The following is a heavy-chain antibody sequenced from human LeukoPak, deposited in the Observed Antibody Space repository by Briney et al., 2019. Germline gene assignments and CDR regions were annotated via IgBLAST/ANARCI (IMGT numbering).Heavy chain of an antibody. CDR3: ARLARLTGYLY. CDR1: GFTFSSYS. J-gene: IGHJ4*02. CDR2: ISSSSSYI. Sequence: GGSLRLSCAASGFTFSSYSMNWVRQAPGKGLEWVSSISSSSSYIYYADSVKSRFTTSRDNAKNSLYLQMNSLRAEDTAVYYCARLARLTGYLYWGQGTLVTVSS. D-gene: IGHD3-9*01. V-gene: IGHV3-21*01.